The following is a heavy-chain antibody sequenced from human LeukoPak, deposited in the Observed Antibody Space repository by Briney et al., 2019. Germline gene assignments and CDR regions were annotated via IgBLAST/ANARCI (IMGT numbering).Heavy chain of an antibody. CDR1: GFTFSNYW. D-gene: IGHD1-14*01. CDR2: INQDGSEE. J-gene: IGHJ4*02. CDR3: ARGGNRMKEF. Sequence: HPGGSLRLSCAASGFTFSNYWMTWVRQAPGKGLEWVAHINQDGSEEHYMDSAKARFTISRDNAKNSLSLQMNSLRAEDTAVYFCARGGNRMKEFWGQGTLVTVSS. V-gene: IGHV3-7*01.